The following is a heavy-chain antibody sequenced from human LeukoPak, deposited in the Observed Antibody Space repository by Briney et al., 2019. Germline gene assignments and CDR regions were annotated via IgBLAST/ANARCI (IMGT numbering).Heavy chain of an antibody. D-gene: IGHD2-15*01. V-gene: IGHV1-2*02. CDR3: ARDSCSGGSWCVYNWFDP. Sequence: ASVKVSCKASGYTFTGYYMHWVRQAPGQGLEWMGWINPNSGGTNYAQKFQGRVTMTRDTSISTAYMELSRLRSDDTAVYYCARDSCSGGSWCVYNWFDPWGQGTLVTVSS. CDR2: INPNSGGT. J-gene: IGHJ5*02. CDR1: GYTFTGYY.